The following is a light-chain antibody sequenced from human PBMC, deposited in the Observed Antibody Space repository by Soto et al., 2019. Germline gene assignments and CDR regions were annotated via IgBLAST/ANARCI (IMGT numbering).Light chain of an antibody. CDR2: AAS. CDR3: QHYNSYSEA. J-gene: IGKJ1*01. CDR1: QGVSDS. V-gene: IGKV1-27*01. Sequence: DIQMTQSPSSLSASVGDRVTITCRTSQGVSDSLAWYQQKPGKVPELLIYAASTLRSGVPSRFSGSGSGTDFTLTISSLQPEDVATYYCQHYNSYSEAFGQGTKVELK.